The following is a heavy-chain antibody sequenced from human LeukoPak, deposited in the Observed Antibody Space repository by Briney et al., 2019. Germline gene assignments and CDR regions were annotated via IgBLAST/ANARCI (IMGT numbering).Heavy chain of an antibody. CDR3: ARYYDYVWGSYRLGY. Sequence: ASVKVSCKASGYTFTGYYMHWVRQAPGQGLEWMGWINPNSGGTNYAQKFQGRVTMTRDTSISTAYMELSRLRSDDTAVYYCARYYDYVWGSYRLGYWGQGTLVTVSS. D-gene: IGHD3-16*02. CDR1: GYTFTGYY. V-gene: IGHV1-2*02. J-gene: IGHJ4*02. CDR2: INPNSGGT.